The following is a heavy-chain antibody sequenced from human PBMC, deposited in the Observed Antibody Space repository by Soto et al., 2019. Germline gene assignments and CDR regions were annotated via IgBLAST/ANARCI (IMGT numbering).Heavy chain of an antibody. CDR1: GGSVSSDIYY. CDR3: ARGYDYDSGGYLFDY. V-gene: IGHV4-31*03. Sequence: TLSLTCSVSGGSVSSDIYYWTWIRQHPGKGPEWIGHIYYSGSTYYNPSLKSRVTISLDMSKNQFSLKLTSVSAADTAVYYCARGYDYDSGGYLFDYWGQGTLVTVSS. D-gene: IGHD3-22*01. CDR2: IYYSGST. J-gene: IGHJ4*02.